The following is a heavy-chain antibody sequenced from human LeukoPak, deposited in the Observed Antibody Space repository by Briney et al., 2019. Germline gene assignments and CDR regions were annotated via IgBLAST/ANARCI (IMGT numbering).Heavy chain of an antibody. D-gene: IGHD6-19*01. J-gene: IGHJ4*02. Sequence: GGSLRLSCAASGFTVSSNYMSWVRQAPGKGLEWVSVIYSGGSTYYADSVKGRFTISRDNSKNTLYLQMNSLRAEDTAVYYCARENHYSSGWSDWGQGTLVTVSS. CDR1: GFTVSSNY. CDR2: IYSGGST. V-gene: IGHV3-53*01. CDR3: ARENHYSSGWSD.